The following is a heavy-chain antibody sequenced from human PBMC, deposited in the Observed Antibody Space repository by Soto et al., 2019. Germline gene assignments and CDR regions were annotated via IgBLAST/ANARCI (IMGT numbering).Heavy chain of an antibody. V-gene: IGHV3-21*01. CDR1: GFTFSSYS. D-gene: IGHD5-12*01. Sequence: EVQLVESGGGLVKPGGSLRLSCAASGFTFSSYSMNWVRQAPGKGLEWVSSISSSSSYIYYADSVKGRFTISRDNAKNSLYLQMNSVRAADTAVYYCARGGVWLRQRDYWGQGTLVTVSS. CDR2: ISSSSSYI. J-gene: IGHJ4*02. CDR3: ARGGVWLRQRDY.